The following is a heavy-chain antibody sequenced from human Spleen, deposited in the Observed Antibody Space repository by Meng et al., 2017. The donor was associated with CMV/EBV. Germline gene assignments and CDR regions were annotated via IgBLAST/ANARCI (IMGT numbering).Heavy chain of an antibody. Sequence: SCKASGYSFTSYGISWVRQAPGQGLEWMGWSSAYNNNTNYAQNLQGRVTMTTDTSTTTAHMELRNLRSDDTAVYYCARGRKFLPFDYWGQGTLVTVSS. CDR3: ARGRKFLPFDY. CDR2: SSAYNNNT. J-gene: IGHJ4*02. V-gene: IGHV1-18*01. D-gene: IGHD1-14*01. CDR1: GYSFTSYG.